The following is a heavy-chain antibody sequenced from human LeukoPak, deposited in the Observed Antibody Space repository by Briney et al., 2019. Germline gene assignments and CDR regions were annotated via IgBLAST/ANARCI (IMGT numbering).Heavy chain of an antibody. Sequence: AGGSLRLSCAVSGFTFTNAWMSWVRQAPGKGLEWVGRIKGEVDGGTTDYAAPVKGRFTISRDNSKNTMYLEMSSLKTEETAVYYCTPGYSYGSYFDYWGQGTLVTVSS. V-gene: IGHV3-15*01. CDR1: GFTFTNAW. CDR3: TPGYSYGSYFDY. J-gene: IGHJ4*02. D-gene: IGHD5-18*01. CDR2: IKGEVDGGTT.